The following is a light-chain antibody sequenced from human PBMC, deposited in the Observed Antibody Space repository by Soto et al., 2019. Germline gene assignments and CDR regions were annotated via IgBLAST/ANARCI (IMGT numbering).Light chain of an antibody. CDR2: GAS. V-gene: IGKV3-15*01. Sequence: EILMTQSQATLSFSPGERATLSSRAIQRISSNVAWYQQKPGQAPRLLIYGASTRATGVPARFSGGGSGTEFTLTISSLQSEDFAVYFCQQYKDWPPYTFGQGTKLEIK. CDR3: QQYKDWPPYT. CDR1: QRISSN. J-gene: IGKJ2*01.